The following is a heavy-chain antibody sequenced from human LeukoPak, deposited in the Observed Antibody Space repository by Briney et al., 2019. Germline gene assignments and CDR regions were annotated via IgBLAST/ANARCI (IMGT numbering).Heavy chain of an antibody. CDR1: GFTFSSYA. D-gene: IGHD3-22*01. J-gene: IGHJ4*02. CDR2: ISYDGSNK. V-gene: IGHV3-30*04. CDR3: AKGPEYYYDSSGSDY. Sequence: PGGSLRLSCAASGFTFSSYAMHWVRQAPGKGLEWVAVISYDGSNKYYADSVKGRFTISRDNSKNTLYLQMNSLRAEDTAVYYCAKGPEYYYDSSGSDYWGQGTLVTVSS.